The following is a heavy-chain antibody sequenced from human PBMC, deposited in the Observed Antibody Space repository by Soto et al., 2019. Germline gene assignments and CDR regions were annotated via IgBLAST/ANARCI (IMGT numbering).Heavy chain of an antibody. CDR3: AKDRIAARRLGNYYYGMDV. CDR2: ISGSGGST. D-gene: IGHD6-6*01. J-gene: IGHJ6*02. Sequence: GGSLRLSCAASGFTFSSYAMSWVRQAPGKGLEWVSTISGSGGSTYYADSVKGRFTISRDNSKNTLYLQMNSLRAEDTAVYYCAKDRIAARRLGNYYYGMDVWGQGTTVTVSS. V-gene: IGHV3-23*01. CDR1: GFTFSSYA.